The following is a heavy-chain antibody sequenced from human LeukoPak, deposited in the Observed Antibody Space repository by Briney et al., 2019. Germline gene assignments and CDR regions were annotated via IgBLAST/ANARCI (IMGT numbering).Heavy chain of an antibody. CDR2: KNYSGST. D-gene: IGHD2-2*01. CDR1: GDHISSYY. J-gene: IGHJ5*02. Sequence: SEPLSLTCTLSGDHISSYYWRWIRQPPGKGLEWIGYKNYSGSTNYNPSLKSRVIISVDTSKNQFTLKVSSVTDAGAAGYYCARQGYCSSTSCSNWFDPWGQGTLVTVSS. CDR3: ARQGYCSSTSCSNWFDP. V-gene: IGHV4-59*08.